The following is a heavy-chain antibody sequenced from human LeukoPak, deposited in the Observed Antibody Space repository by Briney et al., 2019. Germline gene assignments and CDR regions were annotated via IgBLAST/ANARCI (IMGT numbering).Heavy chain of an antibody. D-gene: IGHD3-22*01. J-gene: IGHJ4*02. Sequence: PGGSLRLSCAASGFTVSSNYMSWVRQAPGKGLEWVSVIYSGGSTYYANSVKGRFTISRDNSKNTLYLQMNSLRAEDTAVYYCARYYDSSDFFDYWGQGTLVTVSS. CDR3: ARYYDSSDFFDY. CDR2: IYSGGST. CDR1: GFTVSSNY. V-gene: IGHV3-53*01.